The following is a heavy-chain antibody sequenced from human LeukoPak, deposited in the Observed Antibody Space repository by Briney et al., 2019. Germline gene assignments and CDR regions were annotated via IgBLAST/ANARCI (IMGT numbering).Heavy chain of an antibody. CDR1: GFTFSSYA. J-gene: IGHJ4*02. Sequence: GGSLRLSCAASGFTFSSYAMSWVRQAPGKGLEWASAISGSGGSTYYADSVKGRFTISRDNSKNTLYLQMNSLRAEDTAIYYCARGFVIFGVVMGFDYWGQGTLVTVSS. CDR2: ISGSGGST. D-gene: IGHD3-3*01. CDR3: ARGFVIFGVVMGFDY. V-gene: IGHV3-23*01.